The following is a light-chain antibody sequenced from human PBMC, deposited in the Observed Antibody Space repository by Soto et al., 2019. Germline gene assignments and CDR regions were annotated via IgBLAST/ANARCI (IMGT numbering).Light chain of an antibody. CDR2: WAS. J-gene: IGKJ1*01. CDR1: QTVLKTSNNQNY. V-gene: IGKV4-1*01. CDR3: QQYYCSRWT. Sequence: DIVMSQSPESLTVSLGERATINGKSSQTVLKTSNNQNYLAWYQQKPGQSPQLLIYWASNRDSGVPERFSGSGSCTAFTLTIRRLQAKDVAVYYYQQYYCSRWTFGQGTRVEIK.